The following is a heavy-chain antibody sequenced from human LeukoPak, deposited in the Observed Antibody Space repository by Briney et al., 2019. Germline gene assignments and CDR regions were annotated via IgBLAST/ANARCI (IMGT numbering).Heavy chain of an antibody. CDR3: ARRYCSSTSCLNGFDP. J-gene: IGHJ5*02. D-gene: IGHD2-2*01. CDR2: IYYSGST. CDR1: GGSISSGDYY. V-gene: IGHV4-30-4*08. Sequence: SETLSLTCTVSGGSISSGDYYWCWIRQPPGKGLEWIGYIYYSGSTYYNPSLKSRVTISVDTSKNQFSLKLSSVTAADTAVYYCARRYCSSTSCLNGFDPWGQGTLVTVSS.